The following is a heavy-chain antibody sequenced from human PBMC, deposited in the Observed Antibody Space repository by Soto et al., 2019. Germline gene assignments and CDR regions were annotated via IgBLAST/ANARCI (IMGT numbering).Heavy chain of an antibody. V-gene: IGHV3-30*18. CDR2: ISYDGSNK. D-gene: IGHD1-1*01. Sequence: GGSLRLSCAASGFTFSSYGMHWVRQAPGKGLEWVAVISYDGSNKYYADSVKGRFTISRDNSKNTLYLQMNSLRAEDTAVYYCAKAAGTDCDHLFDYWGQGTLVTVSS. CDR1: GFTFSSYG. J-gene: IGHJ4*02. CDR3: AKAAGTDCDHLFDY.